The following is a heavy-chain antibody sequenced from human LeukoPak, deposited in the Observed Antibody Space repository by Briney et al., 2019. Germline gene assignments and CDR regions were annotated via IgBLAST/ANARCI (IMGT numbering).Heavy chain of an antibody. CDR1: GFTFSSYS. CDR3: AREGDIVVVPAALDAFDI. Sequence: GGSLRLSCAASGFTFSSYSMNWVRQAPGEGLEWVSYISSSSSTIYYADSVKGRFTISRDNAKNSLYLQMNSLRAEDTAVYYCAREGDIVVVPAALDAFDIWGQGTMVTVSS. D-gene: IGHD2-2*01. CDR2: ISSSSSTI. J-gene: IGHJ3*02. V-gene: IGHV3-48*01.